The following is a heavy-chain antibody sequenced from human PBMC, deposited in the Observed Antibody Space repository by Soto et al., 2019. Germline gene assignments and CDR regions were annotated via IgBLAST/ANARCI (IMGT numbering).Heavy chain of an antibody. D-gene: IGHD3-3*01. Sequence: QITLKEYGPPLVKPTQTLTLTCTFSGFSLTTRGVGVPWINHPPGKALEWLALIYWDDGRHYSPSPKSTLTIPDDTSKNRVVFTMTNMDALDTADDFGAHDRRFLYGMEVWGHGTTLT. CDR1: GFSLTTRGVG. V-gene: IGHV2-5*02. J-gene: IGHJ6*02. CDR2: IYWDDGR. CDR3: AHDRRFLYGMEV.